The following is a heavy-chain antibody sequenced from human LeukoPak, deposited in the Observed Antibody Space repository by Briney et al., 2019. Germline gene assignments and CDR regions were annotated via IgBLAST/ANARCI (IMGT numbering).Heavy chain of an antibody. J-gene: IGHJ4*02. D-gene: IGHD6-19*01. CDR3: AKPSTLYSSGWY. Sequence: GGSLRLSCAASGFTFSSYGMHWVRQAPGKGLEWVAVMSFDGSHTYYADSVKGRFTISRDNSKNTLYLQMNSLRAEDTAVYYCAKPSTLYSSGWYWGQGTLVTVSS. CDR1: GFTFSSYG. CDR2: MSFDGSHT. V-gene: IGHV3-30*18.